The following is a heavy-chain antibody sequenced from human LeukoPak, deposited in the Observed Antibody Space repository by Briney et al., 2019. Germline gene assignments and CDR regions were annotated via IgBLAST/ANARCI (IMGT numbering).Heavy chain of an antibody. D-gene: IGHD3-22*01. Sequence: SETLSLTCTASGYSISSGYYWGWIRQPPGKGLEWIGSIYHSGSTYYNPSLKSRVTISVDTSKNQFSLKLSSVTAADTAVYYCAREGRDYYDSSGYYGVEGAFDIWGQGTMVTVSS. CDR3: AREGRDYYDSSGYYGVEGAFDI. CDR1: GYSISSGYY. CDR2: IYHSGST. J-gene: IGHJ3*02. V-gene: IGHV4-38-2*02.